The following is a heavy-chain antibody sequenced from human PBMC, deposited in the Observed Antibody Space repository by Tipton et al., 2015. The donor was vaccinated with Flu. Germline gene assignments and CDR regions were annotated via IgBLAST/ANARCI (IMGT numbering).Heavy chain of an antibody. J-gene: IGHJ5*02. D-gene: IGHD4-11*01. CDR3: ARRDYSNYVSEPKNWFDP. CDR1: GDSIRSSNYY. CDR2: IFHSGNT. Sequence: GLVKPSETLSLTCGASGDSIRSSNYYWGWIRQPPGKGLEWIGNIFHSGNTYLNPSLKSRVTISIDTSKNQFSLKLSSVTAADTAVYYCARRDYSNYVSEPKNWFDPWGQGALVTVSS. V-gene: IGHV4-39*07.